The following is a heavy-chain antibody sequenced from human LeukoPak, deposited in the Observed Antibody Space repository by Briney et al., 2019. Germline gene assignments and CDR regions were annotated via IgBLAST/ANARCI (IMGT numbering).Heavy chain of an antibody. J-gene: IGHJ4*02. V-gene: IGHV3-23*01. CDR1: GFTFCSYA. CDR2: ISGSGVST. Sequence: WGSLRLTCAASGFTFCSYALSWVRQAPGKGLEWVSSISGSGVSTFYADSVKGWFTISRDNSKNTLYLQMNSLRAEDTAVYYCAKDRARLMYWGQGTLVTVSS. D-gene: IGHD2-21*02. CDR3: AKDRARLMY.